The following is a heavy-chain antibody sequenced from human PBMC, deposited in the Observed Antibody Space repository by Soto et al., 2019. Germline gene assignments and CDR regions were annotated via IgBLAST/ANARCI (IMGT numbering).Heavy chain of an antibody. Sequence: SDTLSLTCAVYGGSFSGYYWSWIRQPPGKGLEWIGEINHSGSTNYNPSLKSRVTISVDTSKNQFSLKLSSVTAADTAVYYCARGVVPAASTLYYYYYYMDVWGKGTTVTVSS. V-gene: IGHV4-34*01. CDR1: GGSFSGYY. J-gene: IGHJ6*03. CDR3: ARGVVPAASTLYYYYYYMDV. CDR2: INHSGST. D-gene: IGHD2-2*01.